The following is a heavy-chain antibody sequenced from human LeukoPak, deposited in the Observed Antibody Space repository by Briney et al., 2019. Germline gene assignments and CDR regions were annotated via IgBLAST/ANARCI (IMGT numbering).Heavy chain of an antibody. Sequence: GGSLRLSCATSGFTFTNYAMNWVRQAPGKGLEWASAVTGPGDTTYYADSAVYLQMNSLRAEDTAIYYCAKGAEIDLWGQGTLVTVSS. CDR3: AKGAEIDL. CDR2: VTGPGDTT. D-gene: IGHD3-16*01. CDR1: GFTFTNYA. J-gene: IGHJ5*02. V-gene: IGHV3-23*01.